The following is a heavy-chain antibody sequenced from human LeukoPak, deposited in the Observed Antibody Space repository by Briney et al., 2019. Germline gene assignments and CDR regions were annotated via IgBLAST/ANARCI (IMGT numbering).Heavy chain of an antibody. CDR1: GGSFSSYY. D-gene: IGHD7-27*01. Sequence: PSETLSLTCAVYGGSFSSYYWSWIRQPPGKGLEWIGYIYYSGSTNYNPSLKSRVTISVDTSKNQFSLKLSSVTAADTAVYYCARAPDWGYYFDYWGQGTLVTVSS. CDR3: ARAPDWGYYFDY. V-gene: IGHV4-59*01. J-gene: IGHJ4*02. CDR2: IYYSGST.